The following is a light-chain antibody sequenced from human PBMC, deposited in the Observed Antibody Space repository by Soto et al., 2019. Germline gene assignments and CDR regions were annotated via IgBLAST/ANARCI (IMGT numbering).Light chain of an antibody. CDR3: QDYYSYSEE. CDR2: TSS. V-gene: IGKV1-5*03. CDR1: QTISSW. Sequence: DIQMTQSPSTLSGSVGDRVTITCRASQTISSWLALYQQKPGKAPKLRIYTSSTLKSGVTSRFGGSGSGTEFTLAITSLQTDDCATSYGQDYYSYSEEFGQGTKVLLK. J-gene: IGKJ1*01.